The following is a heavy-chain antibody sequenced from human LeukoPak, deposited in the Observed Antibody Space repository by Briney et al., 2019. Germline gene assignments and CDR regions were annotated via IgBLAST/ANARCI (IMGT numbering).Heavy chain of an antibody. J-gene: IGHJ6*03. CDR3: ARHVYDFWSGALNGYYYMDV. D-gene: IGHD3-3*01. CDR1: GGSISSSSYY. CDR2: IYYSGST. Sequence: KPSETLSLTCTVSGGSISSSSYYWGWIRQPPGKGLEGIGSIYYSGSTYYNPSLKSRVTISVDTSKNQFSLKLSSVTAADTAVYYCARHVYDFWSGALNGYYYMDVWGKGTTVTVSS. V-gene: IGHV4-39*01.